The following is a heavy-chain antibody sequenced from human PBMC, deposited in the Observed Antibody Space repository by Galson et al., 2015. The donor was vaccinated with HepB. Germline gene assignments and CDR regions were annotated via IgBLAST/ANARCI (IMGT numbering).Heavy chain of an antibody. D-gene: IGHD2-2*03. CDR3: ANLDIVVVPAAIVIDV. CDR1: GFTFSSYA. CDR2: ISGSGGST. Sequence: SLRLSCAASGFTFSSYAMIWVRQAPGKGLEWVSAISGSGGSTYYADSVKGRFTISRDNSKNTLYLQMNSLRAEDTAVYYCANLDIVVVPAAIVIDVWGKGTTVTVSS. V-gene: IGHV3-23*01. J-gene: IGHJ6*04.